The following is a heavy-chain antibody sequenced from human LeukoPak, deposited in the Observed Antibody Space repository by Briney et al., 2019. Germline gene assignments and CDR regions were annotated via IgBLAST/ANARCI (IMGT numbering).Heavy chain of an antibody. CDR3: AKGLSPYGAKSRAADALDI. V-gene: IGHV3-23*01. D-gene: IGHD4/OR15-4a*01. CDR1: GFTVSSNY. J-gene: IGHJ3*02. CDR2: ISGSDDST. Sequence: QTGGSLRLSCAASGFTVSSNYMSWVRQAPGKGLEWVSCISGSDDSTDYADSVKGRFTISRDNSKKTLYLQMNSLRAEDTAVYFCAKGLSPYGAKSRAADALDIWGQGTRVTVSS.